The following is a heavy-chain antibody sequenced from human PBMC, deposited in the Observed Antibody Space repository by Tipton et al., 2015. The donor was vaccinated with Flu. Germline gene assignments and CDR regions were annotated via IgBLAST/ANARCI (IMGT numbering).Heavy chain of an antibody. CDR2: IYYSGST. V-gene: IGHV4-59*01. Sequence: LRLSCTVSGGSISSYYWSWIRQPPGKGLEWIGYIYYSGSTNYNPSLKSRVTISVDTSKNQFSLKLSSVTAADTAVYYCARVALRSDYYSSGTIPRYFAFDIWGQGTMVTVSS. CDR1: GGSISSYY. D-gene: IGHD3-10*01. CDR3: ARVALRSDYYSSGTIPRYFAFDI. J-gene: IGHJ3*02.